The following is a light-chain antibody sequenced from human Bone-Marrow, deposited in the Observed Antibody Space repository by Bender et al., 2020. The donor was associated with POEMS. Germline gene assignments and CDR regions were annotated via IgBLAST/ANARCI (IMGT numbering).Light chain of an antibody. V-gene: IGLV1-44*01. J-gene: IGLJ3*02. CDR1: SSNIGAHA. Sequence: QSVLTQPPSASGTPGQRVTISCSGGSSNIGAHAVNWYQHLPGTAPKLLIYSSHRRPSEVPDRFSGSRSGTPAYLAISGVQSGDEAEYYGAGWDDSRSGWVFGAVTKLTAL. CDR3: AGWDDSRSGWV. CDR2: SSH.